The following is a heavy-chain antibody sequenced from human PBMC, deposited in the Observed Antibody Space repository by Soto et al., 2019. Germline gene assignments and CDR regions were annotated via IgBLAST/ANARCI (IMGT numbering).Heavy chain of an antibody. CDR1: GLTFGSRA. CDR2: ITDTGGDA. Sequence: GGSLRLSCVASGLTFGSRAMTWVRRAPGEGLQWVSTITDTGGDAKYADSVRGRFVISRDNSKKTLYLQMTSLTAEDSAMYYCARGSTDSYPGSRIFDFWGRGTLVTVSS. V-gene: IGHV3-23*01. D-gene: IGHD3-10*01. J-gene: IGHJ4*02. CDR3: ARGSTDSYPGSRIFDF.